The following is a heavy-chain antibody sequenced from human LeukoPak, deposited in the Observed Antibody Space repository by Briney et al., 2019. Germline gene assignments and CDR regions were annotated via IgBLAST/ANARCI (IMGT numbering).Heavy chain of an antibody. CDR2: IYSGGNT. CDR3: ARGEDGYNLIGDY. V-gene: IGHV3-66*01. D-gene: IGHD5-24*01. J-gene: IGHJ4*02. CDR1: GFTVSSNY. Sequence: GGSLRLSCAASGFTVSSNYMSWVRQAPGKGLEWVSVIYSGGNTYYADSVKGRFTISRDNSKNTLYLQMNSLRAEDTAVYYCARGEDGYNLIGDYWGQGTLVTVSS.